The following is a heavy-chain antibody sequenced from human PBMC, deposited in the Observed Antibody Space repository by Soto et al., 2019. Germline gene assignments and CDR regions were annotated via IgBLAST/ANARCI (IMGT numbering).Heavy chain of an antibody. V-gene: IGHV4-38-2*01. CDR3: RSSTSCYDESCVDV. CDR1: GYSISSGNY. J-gene: IGHJ6*02. D-gene: IGHD2-2*01. CDR2: LYHIGGT. Sequence: SETLSLTCAVSGYSISSGNYWAWIRQPPGRGLEWIGSLYHIGGTHYNTSLKSRVTISVDTSKNHFSLELSSVTAADTAIYYCRSSTSCYDESCVDVWGQGTMVTVSS.